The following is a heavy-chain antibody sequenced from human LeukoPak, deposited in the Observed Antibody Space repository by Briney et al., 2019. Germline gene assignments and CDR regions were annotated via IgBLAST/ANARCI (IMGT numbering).Heavy chain of an antibody. CDR3: AKDEGRTGDSGYYYYGMDV. D-gene: IGHD7-27*01. CDR2: NSGSGSST. CDR1: GFTFSSYA. Sequence: PGGSLRLSCAASGFTFSSYAMSWVRQAPGKGLEWVSANSGSGSSTYYADSVKGRFTISRDNSKNTLYLQMNSLRAEDTAVYYCAKDEGRTGDSGYYYYGMDVWGQGTTVTVSS. V-gene: IGHV3-23*01. J-gene: IGHJ6*02.